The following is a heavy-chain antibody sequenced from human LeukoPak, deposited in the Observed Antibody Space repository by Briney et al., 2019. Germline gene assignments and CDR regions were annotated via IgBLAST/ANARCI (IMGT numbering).Heavy chain of an antibody. D-gene: IGHD3-3*01. J-gene: IGHJ4*02. V-gene: IGHV3-48*01. CDR2: ISSSSSTI. CDR3: ARDHYDFWSGYYIFDH. Sequence: GGSLRLSCAASGFTFSSYSMNWVRQAPGKGLEWVSYISSSSSTIYYADSVKGRFTISRDNAKNSLYLQMNSLRAEDTAVYYCARDHYDFWSGYYIFDHWGQGTLVTVSP. CDR1: GFTFSSYS.